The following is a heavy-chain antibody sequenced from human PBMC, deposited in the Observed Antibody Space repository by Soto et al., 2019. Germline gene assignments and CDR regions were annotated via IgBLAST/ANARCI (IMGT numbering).Heavy chain of an antibody. D-gene: IGHD2-2*01. CDR1: GGTFSSYA. Sequence: QVQLVQSGAEVKKPGSSVKVSCKASGGTFSSYAISWVRQAPGQGLEWMGGIIPISGTANYAQKFQVRVTITADESTSTDSMEMSSLSSEDTAVYYCARSQGSSTSLEIYYYYYYGMDVWGQGTTVTVSS. CDR2: IIPISGTA. V-gene: IGHV1-69*01. J-gene: IGHJ6*02. CDR3: ARSQGSSTSLEIYYYYYYGMDV.